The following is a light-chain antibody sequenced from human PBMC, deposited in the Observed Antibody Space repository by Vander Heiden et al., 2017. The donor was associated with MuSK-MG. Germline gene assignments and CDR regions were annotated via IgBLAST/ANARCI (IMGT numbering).Light chain of an antibody. CDR1: HSINPY. CDR3: QHYNSFLLT. CDR2: RAT. V-gene: IGKV1-5*03. J-gene: IGKJ4*01. Sequence: DIQMTQSPSILSAAVGDRVTLTFRAMHSINPYLGWYHQKPGKATKILIYRATNLGNGVPSRCSGSGSGTEFTLTISSLQPDDLATYFCQHYNSFLLTFGGGTKVDIK.